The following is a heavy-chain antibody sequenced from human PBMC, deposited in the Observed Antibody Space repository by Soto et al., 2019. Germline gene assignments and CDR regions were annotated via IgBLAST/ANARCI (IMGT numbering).Heavy chain of an antibody. Sequence: SGPTLVNPTQTLTLTCTFSGFSLSTSGMCVSWIRQPPGKALEWLALIDWDDDKYYSTSLKTRLTISKDTSKNQVVLTMTNMDPVDTATYYCARGTYYYDSSGYYPLPPAVVYYGMDVWGQGTTVTVSS. CDR2: IDWDDDK. V-gene: IGHV2-70*01. CDR1: GFSLSTSGMC. CDR3: ARGTYYYDSSGYYPLPPAVVYYGMDV. J-gene: IGHJ6*02. D-gene: IGHD3-22*01.